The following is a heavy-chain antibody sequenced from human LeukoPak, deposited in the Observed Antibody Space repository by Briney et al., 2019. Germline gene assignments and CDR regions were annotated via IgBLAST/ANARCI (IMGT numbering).Heavy chain of an antibody. J-gene: IGHJ3*02. CDR1: GGSISSYY. Sequence: PSETLSLTCTVSGGSISSYYWSWIRQPPGKGLEWIGYIYYSGSTNYNPSLKSRVTISVGTSKNQFSLKLSSVTAADTAVYYCARRERSDAFDIWGQGTMVTVSS. CDR2: IYYSGST. V-gene: IGHV4-59*01. CDR3: ARRERSDAFDI. D-gene: IGHD1-26*01.